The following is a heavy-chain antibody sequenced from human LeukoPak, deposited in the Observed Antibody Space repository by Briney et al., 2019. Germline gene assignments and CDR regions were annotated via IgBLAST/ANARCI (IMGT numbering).Heavy chain of an antibody. CDR1: GFIFKNFG. J-gene: IGHJ5*02. CDR2: IKQDGSEK. V-gene: IGHV3-7*03. D-gene: IGHD1-14*01. Sequence: GGSRGFSLPALGFIFKNFGLFWFGRVPGRGREGVANIKQDGSEKYYVDSVKGRFTISRDNAKNALYLQMNSLRAEDTAIYYCAKDAQPRSRWFDPWGQGTLVSVSS. CDR3: AKDAQPRSRWFDP.